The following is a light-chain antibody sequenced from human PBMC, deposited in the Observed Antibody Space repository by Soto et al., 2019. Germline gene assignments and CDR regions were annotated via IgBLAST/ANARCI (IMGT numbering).Light chain of an antibody. Sequence: SYELTQSPSVSVSPGQTARITCSGDSLPKQYIYWYQQKPGQAPVLVIYKDTQRPSGIPERFSGSSSGTTVTLTISGVQAEDEADYYCQSVDSSGTYVFGTGTKLTVL. CDR2: KDT. CDR3: QSVDSSGTYV. CDR1: SLPKQY. J-gene: IGLJ1*01. V-gene: IGLV3-25*03.